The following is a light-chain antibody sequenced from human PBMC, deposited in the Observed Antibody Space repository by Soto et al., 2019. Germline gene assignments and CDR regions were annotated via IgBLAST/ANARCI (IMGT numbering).Light chain of an antibody. Sequence: QSVLTQPPSVTGAPGQRVTISCTWNNSNIGTGYGVHWYQQFPGTAPRLLTYGDNNRPSGVSNRFSGSKSGNTASLTISGLQAEDEADYYCSSYTSSSTRVFGGGTKLTVL. J-gene: IGLJ2*01. CDR1: NSNIGTGYG. V-gene: IGLV1-40*01. CDR3: SSYTSSSTRV. CDR2: GDN.